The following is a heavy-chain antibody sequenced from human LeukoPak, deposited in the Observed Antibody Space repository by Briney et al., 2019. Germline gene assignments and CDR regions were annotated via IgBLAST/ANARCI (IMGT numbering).Heavy chain of an antibody. D-gene: IGHD3-3*02. CDR1: GFTVSTNS. V-gene: IGHV3-48*01. Sequence: GGSLRLSCTVSGFTVSTNSMSWVRQTPGKGLEWVSYISSSSSEIYYADSVKGRFTISRDNAKNSLYLQMDSLRAEDTAVYYCTRDHLWAFDYWGQGTLVTVSS. CDR3: TRDHLWAFDY. J-gene: IGHJ4*02. CDR2: ISSSSSEI.